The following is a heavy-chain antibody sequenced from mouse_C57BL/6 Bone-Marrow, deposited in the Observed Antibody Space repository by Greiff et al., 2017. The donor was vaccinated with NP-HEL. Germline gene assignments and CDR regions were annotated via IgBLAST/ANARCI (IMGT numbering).Heavy chain of an antibody. D-gene: IGHD2-4*01. CDR3: TIYYDYDGRFYAMDY. Sequence: QVHVKQSGAELVRPGASVTLSCKASGYTFTDYEMHWVKQTPVHGLEWIGAIDPETGGTAYNQKFKGKAILTADKSSSTAYMELRSLTSEDSAVYYCTIYYDYDGRFYAMDYWGQGTSVTVSS. J-gene: IGHJ4*01. V-gene: IGHV1-15*01. CDR1: GYTFTDYE. CDR2: IDPETGGT.